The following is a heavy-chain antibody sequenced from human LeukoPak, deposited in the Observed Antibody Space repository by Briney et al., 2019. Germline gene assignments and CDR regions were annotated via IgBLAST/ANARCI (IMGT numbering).Heavy chain of an antibody. J-gene: IGHJ3*02. V-gene: IGHV1-46*01. D-gene: IGHD3-22*01. CDR1: GYTFTSYY. CDR2: INPSGGST. Sequence: ASVKVSCKASGYTFTSYYMHWVRQAPGQGLEWMGIINPSGGSTSYAQKFQGRVTMTRDTSTSTAYMELSSLRSEDTAVYYCATMTSYDTTDYYYEGDAFDIWGQGTLVTVSS. CDR3: ATMTSYDTTDYYYEGDAFDI.